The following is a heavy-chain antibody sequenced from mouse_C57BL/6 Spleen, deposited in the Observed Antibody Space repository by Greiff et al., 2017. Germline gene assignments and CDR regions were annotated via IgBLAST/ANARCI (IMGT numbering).Heavy chain of an antibody. V-gene: IGHV3-6*01. CDR3: ASALFYSSNYSD. J-gene: IGHJ2*01. D-gene: IGHD2-5*01. CDR2: ISYDDSN. CDR1: GYSITSGYY. Sequence: EVKLLESGPGLVKPSQSLSLTCSVTGYSITSGYYWNWIRQFPGNKLEWMGYISYDDSNNSNPSLKNRISIPRDTSKNQFFLRLNSVTTEDTATYYCASALFYSSNYSDWGQGATLTVAS.